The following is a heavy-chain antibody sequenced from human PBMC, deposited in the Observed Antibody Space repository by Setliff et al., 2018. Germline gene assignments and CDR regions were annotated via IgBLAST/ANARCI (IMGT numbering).Heavy chain of an antibody. D-gene: IGHD7-27*01. CDR2: INQGGGEQ. Sequence: HPGGSLRLSCAASGFTCSSLWMSWVRQAPGKGLEWVANINQGGGEQFYVDSVKGRFTISRDNARNTLYLQMNSLRGEDTAVYFCASIDWGENFYNTDVWGKGTTVTVSS. V-gene: IGHV3-7*01. CDR1: GFTCSSLW. J-gene: IGHJ6*03. CDR3: ASIDWGENFYNTDV.